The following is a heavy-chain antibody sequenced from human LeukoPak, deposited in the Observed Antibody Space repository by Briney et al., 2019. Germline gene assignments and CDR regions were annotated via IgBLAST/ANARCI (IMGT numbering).Heavy chain of an antibody. Sequence: GGSLRLSCAASGFTFSSYAMSWVRQAPGKGLEWVSAISGSGGSTYYADSVKGRFTISRDNSKNILFLQMNSLRAEDTAVYYCAKRVLDITVAGLDYWGQGTLVTVSS. D-gene: IGHD6-19*01. J-gene: IGHJ4*02. CDR2: ISGSGGST. V-gene: IGHV3-23*01. CDR1: GFTFSSYA. CDR3: AKRVLDITVAGLDY.